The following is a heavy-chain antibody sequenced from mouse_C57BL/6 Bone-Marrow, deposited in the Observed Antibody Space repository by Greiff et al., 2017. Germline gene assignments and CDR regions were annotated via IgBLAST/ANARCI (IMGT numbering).Heavy chain of an antibody. J-gene: IGHJ2*01. V-gene: IGHV5-17*01. CDR3: AMNYDGSIRYY. Sequence: EVKLVESGGGLVKPGGSLKLSCAASGFTFSDYGMHWVRQSPEKGLEWVAYISSGSSTIYYADKVKGLFTIARDNAKNILFLQMTRLRSEYTAIYYSAMNYDGSIRYYCCQGTTLTVSS. D-gene: IGHD1-1*01. CDR2: ISSGSSTI. CDR1: GFTFSDYG.